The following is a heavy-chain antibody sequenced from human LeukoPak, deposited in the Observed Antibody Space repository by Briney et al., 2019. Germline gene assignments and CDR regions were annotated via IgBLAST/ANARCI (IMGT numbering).Heavy chain of an antibody. D-gene: IGHD5-12*01. CDR1: GFTISNSA. CDR3: AKGLRSNNHYYYFDY. Sequence: GGSLRLSCAAAGFTISNSAVDSVRPAPGQGLEWVAFIRYDGSSKYSADSVKGRFTISRDNSKNTLYLQMNRLRTEDAVLYCCAKGLRSNNHYYYFDYWGQGTLVTVSS. J-gene: IGHJ4*02. CDR2: IRYDGSSK. V-gene: IGHV3-30*02.